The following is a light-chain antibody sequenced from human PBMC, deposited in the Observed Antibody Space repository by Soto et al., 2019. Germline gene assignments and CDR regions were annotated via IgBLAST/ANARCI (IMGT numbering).Light chain of an antibody. CDR2: NAS. CDR3: QQYNTYSTWT. Sequence: DIQLTQSPSTLSAYVGDRVTLTCRASQSISFYLAWYQQRPGKAPKVLIWNASSLQRGVPSRFSGSGSGTEFTLTISSLQPDDFATYYCQQYNTYSTWTFGQGTKVDVK. V-gene: IGKV1-5*01. CDR1: QSISFY. J-gene: IGKJ1*01.